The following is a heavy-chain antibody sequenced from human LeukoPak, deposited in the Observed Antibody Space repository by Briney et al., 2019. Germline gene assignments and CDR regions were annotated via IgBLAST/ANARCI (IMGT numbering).Heavy chain of an antibody. V-gene: IGHV3-66*01. CDR3: AKEHVYTVIDY. Sequence: GGSLRLSCAASGFTVSSNYMSWVRQAPGKGLEWVSAIYSGGSTYYADSVKGRFTISRDNSKNMLYLQMNSLRAEDTAVYYCAKEHVYTVIDYWGQGTLVTVSS. CDR1: GFTVSSNY. CDR2: IYSGGST. D-gene: IGHD4-17*01. J-gene: IGHJ4*02.